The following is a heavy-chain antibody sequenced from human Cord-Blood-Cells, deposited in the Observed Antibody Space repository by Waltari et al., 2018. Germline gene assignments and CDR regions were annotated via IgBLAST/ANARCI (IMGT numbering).Heavy chain of an antibody. D-gene: IGHD6-13*01. CDR2: IIPIFGTA. J-gene: IGHJ4*02. CDR1: GGTFSSYA. CDR3: ASLYDDFGAAAGTAFDY. V-gene: IGHV1-69*01. Sequence: QVQLVQSGAEVKKPGSSVKVSCKASGGTFSSYAISWVRQAPGQGLEWMGGIIPIFGTANYAQKFQGRVTITADESTSTAYMELSSLRSEDTAVYYCASLYDDFGAAAGTAFDYWGQGTLVTVSS.